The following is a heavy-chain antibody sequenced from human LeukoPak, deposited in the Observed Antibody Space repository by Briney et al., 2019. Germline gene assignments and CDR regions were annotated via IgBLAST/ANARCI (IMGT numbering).Heavy chain of an antibody. D-gene: IGHD6-13*01. V-gene: IGHV3-30-3*01. CDR1: GFTFGSYG. CDR3: ARDLAAAGPLPAGY. Sequence: GGSLRLSCAASGFTFGSYGMHWVRQAPGKGLEWVAVISYDGSNKYYADSVKGRFTISRDNSKNTLYLQMNSLRAEDTAVYYCARDLAAAGPLPAGYWGQGTLVTVSS. J-gene: IGHJ4*02. CDR2: ISYDGSNK.